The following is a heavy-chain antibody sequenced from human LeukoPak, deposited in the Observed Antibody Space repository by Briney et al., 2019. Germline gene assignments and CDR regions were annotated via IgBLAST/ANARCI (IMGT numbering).Heavy chain of an antibody. CDR1: GDSIGSHY. D-gene: IGHD3-22*01. V-gene: IGHV4-59*11. Sequence: SETLSLTCTVSGDSIGSHYWSRIPQPPGKGLEWIGYIFYVGSANYNPSLKSRVTISVDTSKNQFSLKLNSVTAADTAVYYCARDYYDSRGEAFDIWGQGTMVTVSS. CDR2: IFYVGSA. CDR3: ARDYYDSRGEAFDI. J-gene: IGHJ3*02.